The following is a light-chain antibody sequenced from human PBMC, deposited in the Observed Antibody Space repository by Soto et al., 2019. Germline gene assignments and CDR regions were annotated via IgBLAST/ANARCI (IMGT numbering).Light chain of an antibody. J-gene: IGKJ1*01. Sequence: EIVMTQSPASLSASPGERITLSCKASQSIANNLACHPEKPGQAPRLLMYGASTRAADNPARFSGSGSGTEFSLTISSLQSEDFAIYYCQQYNDWPPWTFGQGTKVDIK. CDR1: QSIANN. CDR3: QQYNDWPPWT. V-gene: IGKV3-15*01. CDR2: GAS.